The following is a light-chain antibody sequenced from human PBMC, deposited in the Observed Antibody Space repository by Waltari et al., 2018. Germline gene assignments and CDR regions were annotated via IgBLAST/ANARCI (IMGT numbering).Light chain of an antibody. Sequence: DVQLIHPPSTLSASVGDRVTIPCRASESVKNNLAWYQHQPGKAPKVLVHKASRLESGVASRFSGSGYGTEFTLTISSLEPDDFATYYCHQYNTLPLTFGGGTKVEIK. J-gene: IGKJ4*01. V-gene: IGKV1-5*03. CDR3: HQYNTLPLT. CDR1: ESVKNN. CDR2: KAS.